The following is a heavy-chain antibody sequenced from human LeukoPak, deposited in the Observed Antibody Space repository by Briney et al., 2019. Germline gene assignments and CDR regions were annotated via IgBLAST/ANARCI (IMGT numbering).Heavy chain of an antibody. CDR2: VIPIFGTA. J-gene: IGHJ5*02. V-gene: IGHV1-69*05. CDR3: ASQYSSSSWFDP. CDR1: GCTFSSYA. D-gene: IGHD6-6*01. Sequence: AAVTVSCKASGCTFSSYAISWVREAPGQGHGWMGGVIPIFGTANYAQKFQGRVTITTAESTSTAYMELSSLRSEDTAVYYCASQYSSSSWFDPWGQGTLVTVSS.